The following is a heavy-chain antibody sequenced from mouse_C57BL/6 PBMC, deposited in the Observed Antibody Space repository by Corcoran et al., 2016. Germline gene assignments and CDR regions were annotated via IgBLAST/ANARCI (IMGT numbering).Heavy chain of an antibody. CDR1: GYTFTDYN. CDR2: INPNNGGT. J-gene: IGHJ1*03. D-gene: IGHD1-1*01. Sequence: EVQLQQSGPELVKPGASVKIPCKASGYTFTDYNMDWVKQSHGKSLEWIGDINPNNGGTIYNQKFTGKATLTVDKSSSTANMELRSLTSEDTAVYYCAKCYYGSPFYWYFDVWGTGTTVTVSS. V-gene: IGHV1-18*01. CDR3: AKCYYGSPFYWYFDV.